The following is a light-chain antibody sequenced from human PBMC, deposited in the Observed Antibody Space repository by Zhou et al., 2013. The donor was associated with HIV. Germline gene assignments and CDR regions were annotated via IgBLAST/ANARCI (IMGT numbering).Light chain of an antibody. CDR2: ATS. CDR1: QSISNY. CDR3: QQSYSTPQVT. Sequence: DIQMTQSPSSLSASVGDRVTITCRASQSISNYLNWYQQKPGKAPKFLIYATSSLQSGVPSRFSGSGSGTDFTLTISSLQPEDFATYYCQQSYSTPQVTFGGGTKVEIK. J-gene: IGKJ4*01. V-gene: IGKV1-39*01.